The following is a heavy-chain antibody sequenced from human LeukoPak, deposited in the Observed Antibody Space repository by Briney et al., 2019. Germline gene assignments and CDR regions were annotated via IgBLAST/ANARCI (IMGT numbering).Heavy chain of an antibody. Sequence: GGSLRLSCAASGFTFSSYSMNWVRQAPGKGLEWVSSIASRGDIIYYADSLKGRFTSSRDNSKNTLYLQMNSLRAEDTAIYYCAKYYYDNTAGRFFDLWGRGTLVTVSS. CDR2: IASRGDII. V-gene: IGHV3-23*01. J-gene: IGHJ2*01. CDR1: GFTFSSYS. D-gene: IGHD3-22*01. CDR3: AKYYYDNTAGRFFDL.